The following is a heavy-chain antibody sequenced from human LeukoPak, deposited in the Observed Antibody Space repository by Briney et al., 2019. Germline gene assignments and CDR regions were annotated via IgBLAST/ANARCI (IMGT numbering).Heavy chain of an antibody. CDR3: AKGEGIARY. CDR1: GFTFDDYA. J-gene: IGHJ4*02. V-gene: IGHV3-9*01. D-gene: IGHD6-13*01. CDR2: ISWNSGSI. Sequence: GGSLRLSCAASGFTFDDYAMHWVRQAPGKGLEWVSGISWNSGSIGYADSVKGRFTISRDNAKNSLYLQMNSLRAEDTALYYCAKGEGIARYWGQGTLVTVSS.